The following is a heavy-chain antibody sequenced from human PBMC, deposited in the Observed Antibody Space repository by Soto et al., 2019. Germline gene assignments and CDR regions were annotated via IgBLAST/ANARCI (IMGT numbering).Heavy chain of an antibody. V-gene: IGHV3-30*18. CDR1: GFTFSSYG. D-gene: IGHD3-10*01. J-gene: IGHJ6*02. CDR3: AKDSRPLLWFGELLPYYYYGMDV. CDR2: ISYDGSNK. Sequence: GGSLRLSCAASGFTFSSYGMHWVRQAPGKGLEWVAVISYDGSNKYYADSVKGRFTISRDNSKNTLYLQMNSLGAEDTAVYYCAKDSRPLLWFGELLPYYYYGMDVWGQGTTVTVSS.